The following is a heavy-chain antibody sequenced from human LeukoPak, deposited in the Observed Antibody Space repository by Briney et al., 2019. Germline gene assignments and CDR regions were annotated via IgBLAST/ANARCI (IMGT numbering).Heavy chain of an antibody. CDR2: IKRDGGEK. J-gene: IGHJ4*02. CDR3: ARSPRDTQYAIFDY. D-gene: IGHD2-8*01. V-gene: IGHV3-7*01. CDR1: GFTFRSYW. Sequence: GGSLRLSCAASGFTFRSYWMSWVRQAPGKGLEWVANIKRDGGEKYYVDSVKGRFTISRDNAKNSLYLQINSLRAEDTAVYYCARSPRDTQYAIFDYWGQGTLVTVSS.